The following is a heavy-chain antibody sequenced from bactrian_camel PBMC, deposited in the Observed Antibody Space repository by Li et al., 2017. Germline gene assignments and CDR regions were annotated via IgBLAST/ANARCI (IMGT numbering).Heavy chain of an antibody. CDR3: AADVGSMSGNCQPNY. V-gene: IGHV3-3*01. J-gene: IGHJ4*01. Sequence: QLVESGGGSVQAGGSLRLSCAAAGYFSGSFCMGWFRQAPGMEREQVAVFIYTFGRTTRYADSVKGRFTISQDDAKNTVYLQMNNLKPEDTAMYYCAADVGSMSGNCQPNYWGQGTQVTVS. D-gene: IGHD6*01. CDR2: FIYTFGRTT. CDR1: GYFSGSFC.